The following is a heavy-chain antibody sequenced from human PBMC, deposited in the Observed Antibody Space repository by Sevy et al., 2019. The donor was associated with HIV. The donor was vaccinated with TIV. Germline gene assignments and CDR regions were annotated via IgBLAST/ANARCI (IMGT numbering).Heavy chain of an antibody. Sequence: SETLSLTCTISGGSISSSSYDWGWIRQRPGKGLEWSESMFYSGSTYYNPSLKSRVIISVDMSKNHFSVKLSSVTAADTAVYYSARQGGIVDRAFDYWGQGTLVTVSS. CDR2: MFYSGST. CDR1: GGSISSSSYD. V-gene: IGHV4-39*01. D-gene: IGHD2-21*01. CDR3: ARQGGIVDRAFDY. J-gene: IGHJ4*02.